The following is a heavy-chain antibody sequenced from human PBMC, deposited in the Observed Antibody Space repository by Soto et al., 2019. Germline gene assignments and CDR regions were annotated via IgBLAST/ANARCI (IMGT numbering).Heavy chain of an antibody. CDR3: VRDPQRNDY. Sequence: QVQLVQSGAEVKKPGASVKVSCKASGYDFSSYGISWVRQAPGQGLEWMGWFSASNGNRDYAQQFQGRVTMTSDTSRTTAYMELRSLRSDDTAVYYCVRDPQRNDYWGQGTLVNVSS. V-gene: IGHV1-18*04. J-gene: IGHJ4*02. CDR1: GYDFSSYG. CDR2: FSASNGNR. D-gene: IGHD2-2*01.